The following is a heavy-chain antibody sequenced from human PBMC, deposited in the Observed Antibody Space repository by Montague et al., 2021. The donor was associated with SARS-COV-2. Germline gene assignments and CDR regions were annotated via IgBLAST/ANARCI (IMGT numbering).Heavy chain of an antibody. J-gene: IGHJ4*02. CDR2: ISISGST. CDR3: ARDIAVAGLFDY. D-gene: IGHD6-19*01. Sequence: SETLSLTCTVSGGSISTYSWSWVRQPPGKGLEWIGRISISGSTNYNPSHKSRVTISVDTSKNRFSLKLSSVTAADTAVYYCARDIAVAGLFDYWGQGTLVTVSS. CDR1: GGSISTYS. V-gene: IGHV4-4*07.